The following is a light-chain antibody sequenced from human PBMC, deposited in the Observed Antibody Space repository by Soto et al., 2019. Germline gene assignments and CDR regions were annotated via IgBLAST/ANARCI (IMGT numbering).Light chain of an antibody. CDR3: QSAHSSGAYVV. V-gene: IGLV3-25*02. CDR2: KDS. CDR1: ALPKQY. J-gene: IGLJ2*01. Sequence: SYELTQPPWVSVSPGQTARITCSGDALPKQYAFWYQQKPGQAPLVVIYKDSERPSGIPERFSSSSSGTIVTLTISGVQAEDEADYYCQSAHSSGAYVVFGGGTKLTVL.